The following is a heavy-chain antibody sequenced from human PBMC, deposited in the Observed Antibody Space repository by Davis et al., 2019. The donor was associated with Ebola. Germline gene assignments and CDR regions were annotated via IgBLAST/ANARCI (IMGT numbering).Heavy chain of an antibody. CDR1: GVGRSSGGYS. V-gene: IGHV4-30-2*01. D-gene: IGHD3-22*01. J-gene: IGHJ4*02. CDR3: ARKMGDSSGPIDY. Sequence: PSETLSLTCAVSGVGRSSGGYSWSWLRQPPGKGLEWIGYIYHSGSTYYNPSLKSRVTISVDRSKNQFSLKLSSVTAADTAVYYCARKMGDSSGPIDYWGQGTLIPVSS. CDR2: IYHSGST.